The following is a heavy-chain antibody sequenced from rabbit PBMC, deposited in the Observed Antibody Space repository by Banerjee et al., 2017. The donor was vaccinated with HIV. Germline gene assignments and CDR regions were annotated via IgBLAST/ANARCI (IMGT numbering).Heavy chain of an antibody. D-gene: IGHD7-1*01. Sequence: QEQLEESGGDLVQPGASLTLTCKASGFSFSGGYSMSWVRQAPGKGLEWIACIDTGSGNTYYASWAKGRFTVSKTSSTTVTLQLTSLTAADTATYFCARCVPDYGIMALNLWGPGTLVTVS. CDR2: IDTGSGNT. CDR3: ARCVPDYGIMALNL. J-gene: IGHJ4*01. CDR1: GFSFSGGYS. V-gene: IGHV1S45*01.